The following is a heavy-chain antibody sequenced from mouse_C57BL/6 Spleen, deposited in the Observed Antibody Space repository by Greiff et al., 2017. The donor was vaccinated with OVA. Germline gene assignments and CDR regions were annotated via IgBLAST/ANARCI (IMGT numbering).Heavy chain of an antibody. D-gene: IGHD2-3*01. CDR3: TQYDQSAWFAY. CDR1: GFNIKDDY. CDR2: IDPENGDT. J-gene: IGHJ3*01. V-gene: IGHV14-4*01. Sequence: VQLQQSGAELVRPGASVHLSCTASGFNIKDDYMHWVKQRPEQGLEWIGWIDPENGDTEYASKFQGKATITADTSSNTAYLQLSSLTSEDTAVYYCTQYDQSAWFAYWGQGTLVTVSA.